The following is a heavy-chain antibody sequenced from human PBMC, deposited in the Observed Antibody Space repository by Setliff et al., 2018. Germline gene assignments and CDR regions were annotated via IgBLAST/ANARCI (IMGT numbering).Heavy chain of an antibody. D-gene: IGHD3-3*01. Sequence: PSETLSLTCAVSGYSISSGYYWGWIRQPPGKGLEWIGTIYHSGSTYYNPSLKSRVTISVDTSKNQFSLKLSSVTAADTAVYYCARLLMSNFWSGPVDSWGQGTLVTVSS. V-gene: IGHV4-38-2*01. CDR3: ARLLMSNFWSGPVDS. CDR1: GYSISSGYY. CDR2: IYHSGST. J-gene: IGHJ4*02.